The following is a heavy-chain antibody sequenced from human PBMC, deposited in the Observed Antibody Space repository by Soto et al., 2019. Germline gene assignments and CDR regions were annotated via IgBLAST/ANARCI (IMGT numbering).Heavy chain of an antibody. CDR1: GFTFSDYY. D-gene: IGHD5-12*01. J-gene: IGHJ5*02. Sequence: LRLSCAASGFTFSDYYMSWIRQAPGKGLEWVSYISSSGSTIYYADSVKGRFTISRDNAKNSLYLQMNSLRAEDTAVYYCARRLRWLQSPPNNWFDPWGQGTLVTVSS. CDR3: ARRLRWLQSPPNNWFDP. V-gene: IGHV3-11*01. CDR2: ISSSGSTI.